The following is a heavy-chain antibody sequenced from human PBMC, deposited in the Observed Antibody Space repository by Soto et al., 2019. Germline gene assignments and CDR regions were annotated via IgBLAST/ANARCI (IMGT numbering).Heavy chain of an antibody. Sequence: ASVKVSCKASGYTFTSYGISWVRQAPGQGLEWMGWISAYNGNTNYAQKLQGRVTMTTDTSTSTAYMELRSLRSDDTAVYYCARADYYGSGSPRWFDPWGQGTLVTVSS. J-gene: IGHJ5*02. D-gene: IGHD3-10*01. CDR3: ARADYYGSGSPRWFDP. V-gene: IGHV1-18*01. CDR1: GYTFTSYG. CDR2: ISAYNGNT.